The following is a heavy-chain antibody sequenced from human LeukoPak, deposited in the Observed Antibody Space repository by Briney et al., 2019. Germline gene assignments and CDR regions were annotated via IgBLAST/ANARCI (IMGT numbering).Heavy chain of an antibody. Sequence: PGGSLRLSCAASGFTFSSYEMNWVRQAPGKGLEWVSYISSSGSTIYYADSVKGRFTISRDNAKNSLYLQMNSLRAEDTAVYYCARDVGSSGWYSGLAENFQHWGQGTLVTVSS. J-gene: IGHJ1*01. D-gene: IGHD6-19*01. V-gene: IGHV3-48*03. CDR1: GFTFSSYE. CDR2: ISSSGSTI. CDR3: ARDVGSSGWYSGLAENFQH.